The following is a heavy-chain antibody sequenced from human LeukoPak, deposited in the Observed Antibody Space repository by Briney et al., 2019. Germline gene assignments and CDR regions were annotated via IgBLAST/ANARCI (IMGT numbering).Heavy chain of an antibody. J-gene: IGHJ4*02. Sequence: ASVKVSCKASGGTFSSYAISWVRQAPGQGLEWMGGIIPIFGTANYAQKFQGRVTITADESTSTAYMELSSLRSEDTAIYYCARERSDGEYVGETFDYWGQGTLVTVSS. CDR1: GGTFSSYA. CDR2: IIPIFGTA. D-gene: IGHD4-17*01. V-gene: IGHV1-69*13. CDR3: ARERSDGEYVGETFDY.